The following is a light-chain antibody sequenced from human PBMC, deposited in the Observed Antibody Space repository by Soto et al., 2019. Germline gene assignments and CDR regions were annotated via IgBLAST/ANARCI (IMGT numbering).Light chain of an antibody. CDR3: QQFCNYPRT. CDR2: DAS. V-gene: IGKV1-8*01. Sequence: AIRMTQSHSSFSGSTGDRVPITCLATQDIGTYLAWYQQIPGKAPKLLIYDASTLQTGVPARFSGSGSGTDFTLTISYLESEDFAAYYCQQFCNYPRTFGRGTKVDIK. CDR1: QDIGTY. J-gene: IGKJ1*01.